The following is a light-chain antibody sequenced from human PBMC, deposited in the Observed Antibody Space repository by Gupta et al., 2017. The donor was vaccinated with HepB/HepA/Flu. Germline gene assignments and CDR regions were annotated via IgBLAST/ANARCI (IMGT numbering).Light chain of an antibody. CDR1: QSVSSY. CDR3: QQRSNWLT. J-gene: IGKJ4*01. V-gene: IGKV3-11*01. Sequence: EIVLTQSPATLSLSPEERSTLSCRASQSVSSYLAWYQQKPGQAPRLLIHVASNRATGIPDRFSGSGSVTDFTLTISSREPEDFAVYYWQQRSNWLTFGGGTKVEIK. CDR2: VAS.